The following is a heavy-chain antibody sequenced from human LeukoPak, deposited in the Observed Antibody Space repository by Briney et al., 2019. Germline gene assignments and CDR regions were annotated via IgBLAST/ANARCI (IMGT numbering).Heavy chain of an antibody. CDR2: ISGSGGST. V-gene: IGHV3-23*01. D-gene: IGHD4-17*01. CDR1: GFTFGDYY. J-gene: IGHJ4*02. Sequence: GGSLRLSCAASGFTFGDYYMSWVRQAPGKGLEWVSAISGSGGSTYYADSVKGRFTISRDNSKNTLYLQMNSLRAEDTAVYYCAKGPLRRPLDYWGQGTLVTVSS. CDR3: AKGPLRRPLDY.